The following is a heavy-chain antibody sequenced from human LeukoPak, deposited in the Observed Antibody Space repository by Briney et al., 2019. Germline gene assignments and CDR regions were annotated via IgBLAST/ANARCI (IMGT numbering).Heavy chain of an antibody. D-gene: IGHD2-8*01. J-gene: IGHJ4*02. CDR1: GGTYSRYA. CDR2: MIPVLDIA. CDR3: AIGRDRYCTNGVCYYFDY. Sequence: SVKVACKASGGTYSRYAINWVRLAPGQGLEWMGRMIPVLDIAHYAQTVQGRVTITTNESTSTAYMELSSLRSEDTAVYYCAIGRDRYCTNGVCYYFDYWGQGTLVTVSS. V-gene: IGHV1-69*04.